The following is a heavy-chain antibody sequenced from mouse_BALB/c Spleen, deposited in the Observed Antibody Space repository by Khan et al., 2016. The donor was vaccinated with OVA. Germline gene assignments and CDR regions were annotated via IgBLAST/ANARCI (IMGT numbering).Heavy chain of an antibody. V-gene: IGHV1-4*01. CDR3: ARRTTVYAMDD. CDR2: INPRSGNS. J-gene: IGHJ4*01. D-gene: IGHD1-1*01. Sequence: VQLQESGAELARPGASVKMSCKASGYTFTSNTMHWVKQRPGQGLEWIGYINPRSGNSNYNQKFKDKATLTPDKSSSTAYIQLSSLTSEDSAVVYCARRTTVYAMDDWGQGTSVTV. CDR1: GYTFTSNT.